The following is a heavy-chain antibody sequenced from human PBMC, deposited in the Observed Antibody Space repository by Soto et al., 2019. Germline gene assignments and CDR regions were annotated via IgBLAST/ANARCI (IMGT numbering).Heavy chain of an antibody. CDR3: LKNGLTSLIRLVYNGSNI. Sequence: EVQLVESGGGLVQPGRSLRLSCVASGFTFGDYGMHWFRQAPGRGPEWVSGITWNRGNIAYPETVKCRFTISRDNVKHSLDLQTNRLRAENTTLYYCLKNGLTSLIRLVYNGSNIWGHGTMVIVSS. D-gene: IGHD2-8*01. J-gene: IGHJ3*02. CDR1: GFTFGDYG. CDR2: ITWNRGNI. V-gene: IGHV3-9*01.